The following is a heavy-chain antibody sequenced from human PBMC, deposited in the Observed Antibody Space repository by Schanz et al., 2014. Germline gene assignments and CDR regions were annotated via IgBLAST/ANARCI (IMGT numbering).Heavy chain of an antibody. V-gene: IGHV1-3*01. CDR1: GGTFSSYT. CDR2: INAGTGNT. Sequence: QVQLVQSGDEVKKPGSSVKVSCKASGGTFSSYTISWVRQAPGQGLEWMGWINAGTGNTEYSQKFQGRVTITRDTLASTAYMEVSSLRSEDTAVYYCARSGSSNWYFFDYWGQGTLVTVSS. CDR3: ARSGSSNWYFFDY. D-gene: IGHD6-13*01. J-gene: IGHJ4*02.